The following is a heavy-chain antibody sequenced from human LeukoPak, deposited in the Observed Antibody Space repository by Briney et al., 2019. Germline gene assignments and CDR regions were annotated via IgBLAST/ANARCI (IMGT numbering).Heavy chain of an antibody. V-gene: IGHV3-30*04. CDR1: GFTFRSYA. J-gene: IGHJ4*02. D-gene: IGHD3-3*01. CDR2: ISDDGNNK. Sequence: GGSLRLSCAASGFTFRSYALHWVRQAPGKGLEWVAVISDDGNNKYYADSVKGRFTIFRDNSRNTLYLQMNSLRAEDTAVYYCARDRSGWSSVIYYWGQGTLVTVSS. CDR3: ARDRSGWSSVIYY.